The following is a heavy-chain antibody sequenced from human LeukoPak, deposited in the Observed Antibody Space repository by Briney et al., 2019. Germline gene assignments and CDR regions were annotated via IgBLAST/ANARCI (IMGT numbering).Heavy chain of an antibody. CDR2: ISSSSSYI. D-gene: IGHD6-19*01. CDR1: GFTFSSYS. Sequence: GGSLRLSCAASGFTFSSYSMNWVRQAPGKGLEWVSSISSSSSYIYYADSVKGRFTISRDNAKNSLYLQMNSLRAEDTAVYYCARDWGSSGWYRGVDYWGQGTLVTVSS. J-gene: IGHJ4*02. CDR3: ARDWGSSGWYRGVDY. V-gene: IGHV3-21*01.